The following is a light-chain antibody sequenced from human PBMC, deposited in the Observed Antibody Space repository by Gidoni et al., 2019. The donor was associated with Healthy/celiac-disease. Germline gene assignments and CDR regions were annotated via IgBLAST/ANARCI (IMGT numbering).Light chain of an antibody. CDR1: QSVLYSSNHKNY. J-gene: IGKJ4*01. V-gene: IGKV4-1*01. Sequence: DLVMTQSPDSLAVSLGERATINCKSSQSVLYSSNHKNYLAWYQQKPGQPPKLLIYWASTRESGVPDRFSGSGSGTDFTLTISSLQAEDVAVYYCQQYYSTLTFGGGTKVEIK. CDR3: QQYYSTLT. CDR2: WAS.